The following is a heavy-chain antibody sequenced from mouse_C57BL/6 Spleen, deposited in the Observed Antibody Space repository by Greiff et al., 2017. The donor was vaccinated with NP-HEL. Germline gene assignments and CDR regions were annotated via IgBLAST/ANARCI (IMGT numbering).Heavy chain of an antibody. D-gene: IGHD4-1*01. V-gene: IGHV1-39*01. CDR2: INPNYGTT. CDR3: ARCWDGWYFDV. J-gene: IGHJ1*03. CDR1: GYSFTDYN. Sequence: EVKLQESGPELVKPGASVKISCKASGYSFTDYNMNWVKQSNGKSLEWIGVINPNYGTTSYNQKFKGKATFTVDKSSSTAYMQLNSLTSEDSAVYYCARCWDGWYFDVWGTGTTVTVSS.